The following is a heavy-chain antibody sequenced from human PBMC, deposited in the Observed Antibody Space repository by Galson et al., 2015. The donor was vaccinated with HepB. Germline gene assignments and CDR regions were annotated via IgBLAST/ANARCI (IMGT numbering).Heavy chain of an antibody. CDR2: IFTNVGNT. D-gene: IGHD3-10*01. Sequence: SVKVSCKASGYTFTSYFIHWVRQAPGQGLEWMGIIFTNVGNTKFAQNFQGRVTLTRDTSTSTVYMELSSLRSEDTAVYYCARGRGATNYFDYWGQGTLVTVSS. J-gene: IGHJ4*02. CDR1: GYTFTSYF. CDR3: ARGRGATNYFDY. V-gene: IGHV1-46*01.